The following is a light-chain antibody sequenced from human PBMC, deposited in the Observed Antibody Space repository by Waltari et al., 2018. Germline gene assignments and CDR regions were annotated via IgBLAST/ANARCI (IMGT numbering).Light chain of an antibody. J-gene: IGLJ3*02. Sequence: QLVLTQSPSASASLGASVKLTCTLSSGHSSNVVAWLQQRPEKGPRYLMKVNRDGSHSRGDEIPDRFSGSSSGDERYLTISNLQSEDEADYYCQTGGHGTWVFGGGTGLTVV. CDR1: SGHSSNV. CDR3: QTGGHGTWV. V-gene: IGLV4-69*01. CDR2: VNRDGSH.